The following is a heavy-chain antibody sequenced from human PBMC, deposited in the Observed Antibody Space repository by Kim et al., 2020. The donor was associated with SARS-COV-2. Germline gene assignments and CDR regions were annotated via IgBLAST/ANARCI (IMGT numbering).Heavy chain of an antibody. J-gene: IGHJ1*01. CDR3: AREESDFRD. V-gene: IGHV1-69*04. CDR1: GGTFSSYA. CDR2: IIPILDIA. D-gene: IGHD3-3*01. Sequence: SVKVSCKASGGTFSSYAISWVRQAPGQGLELMGRIIPILDIANYAQKLQGRVTITADKSTSTAYMELSSLRSEDTAVYYCAREESDFRDWGQGTLVTVS.